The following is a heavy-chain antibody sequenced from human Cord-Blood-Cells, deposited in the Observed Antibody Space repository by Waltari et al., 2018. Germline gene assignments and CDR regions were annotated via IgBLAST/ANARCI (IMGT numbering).Heavy chain of an antibody. J-gene: IGHJ4*02. CDR3: ARFGLLSIAARPYYFDY. D-gene: IGHD6-6*01. V-gene: IGHV4-34*01. CDR1: GGSFSGYY. CDR2: INHSGST. Sequence: QVQLQQSGAGLLKPSETLSLTCAVYGGSFSGYYRSWIRQPPGKGLEWIGEINHSGSTNYNPSLKSRVTISVDTSKNQFSLKLSSVTAADTAVYYCARFGLLSIAARPYYFDYWGQGTLVTVSS.